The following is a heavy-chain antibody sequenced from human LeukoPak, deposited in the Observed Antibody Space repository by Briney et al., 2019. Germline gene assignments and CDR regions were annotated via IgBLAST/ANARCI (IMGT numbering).Heavy chain of an antibody. Sequence: SETLSLTCTVSGGSISSYYWSWVRQPPGKGLGWIGCIFYSGSTNYDPSLESRVTISLDTPKNQFSLRLSSVTAADTAVYYCARQPSGYYDKSGYYPYYFDFWGQGALVTVSS. CDR3: ARQPSGYYDKSGYYPYYFDF. D-gene: IGHD3-22*01. J-gene: IGHJ4*02. V-gene: IGHV4-59*08. CDR1: GGSISSYY. CDR2: IFYSGST.